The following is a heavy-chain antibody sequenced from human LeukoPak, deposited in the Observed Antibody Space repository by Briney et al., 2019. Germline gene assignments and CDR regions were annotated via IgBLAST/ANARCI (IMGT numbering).Heavy chain of an antibody. D-gene: IGHD2-8*02. CDR1: GGRFSNYA. CDR3: ARNRSLYSTAWTTYWYFDL. J-gene: IGHJ2*01. Sequence: GSSVTVSCQASGGRFSNYAISWVRQAPGQGLEWMGGVIPIFSTSYYAQTFQGRVTITEDESTSTAYMELSSLRSEDTAVYYCARNRSLYSTAWTTYWYFDLWGRGTLVTVSS. V-gene: IGHV1-69*01. CDR2: VIPIFSTS.